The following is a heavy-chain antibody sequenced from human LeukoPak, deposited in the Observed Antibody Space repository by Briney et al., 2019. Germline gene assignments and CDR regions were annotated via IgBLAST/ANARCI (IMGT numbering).Heavy chain of an antibody. CDR1: GFTFSSYS. CDR3: ARAALGVVVPADFDY. Sequence: GGSLRLSCAASGFTFSSYSMNWVRQAPGKGLEWVSSISSSSSYIYYADSVKGRFTISRDNAKSSLYLQMNSLRAEYTAVYYGARAALGVVVPADFDYWGRGTLVTVSS. CDR2: ISSSSSYI. V-gene: IGHV3-21*01. J-gene: IGHJ4*02. D-gene: IGHD2-2*01.